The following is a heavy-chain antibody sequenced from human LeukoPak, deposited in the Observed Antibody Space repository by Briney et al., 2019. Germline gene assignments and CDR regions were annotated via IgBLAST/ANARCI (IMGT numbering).Heavy chain of an antibody. V-gene: IGHV1-18*01. CDR2: VSTYNGDT. CDR3: ARAESMALYFLY. Sequence: GASVKVSCKASGYTFTDFGFIWVRQAPGQGLEWMGWVSTYNGDTDYAKKFQDRVTMTTESSTQTTFMELRNLRSDDTAVYYCARAESMALYFLYWGQGTRVSVSS. D-gene: IGHD1-14*01. CDR1: GYTFTDFG. J-gene: IGHJ1*01.